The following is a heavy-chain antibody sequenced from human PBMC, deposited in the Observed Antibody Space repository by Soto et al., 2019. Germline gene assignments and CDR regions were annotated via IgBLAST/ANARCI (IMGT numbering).Heavy chain of an antibody. CDR1: GFTFSSYA. CDR2: ISYDGSNK. V-gene: IGHV3-30-3*01. J-gene: IGHJ6*02. CDR3: ARDKVRATMVRGVTANYYYYGMGV. Sequence: QVQLVESGGGVVQPGRSLRLSCAASGFTFSSYAMHWVRQAPGKGLEWVAVISYDGSNKYYADSVKGRFTISRDNSKNTLYLQMNSLRAEDTAVYYCARDKVRATMVRGVTANYYYYGMGVWGQGTTVTVSS. D-gene: IGHD3-10*01.